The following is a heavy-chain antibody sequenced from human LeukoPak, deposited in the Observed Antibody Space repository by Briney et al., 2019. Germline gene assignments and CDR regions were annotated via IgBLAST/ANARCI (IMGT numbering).Heavy chain of an antibody. Sequence: ASVKVSCKASGYTFTTYGVNWVRQAPGQGLEWMGWINTNTGNPTYAQGFTGRFVFSLDTSVSTAYLQIGSLKAEDTAVYYCARDNYYHYDYWGQGTLVTVSS. D-gene: IGHD3-10*01. CDR1: GYTFTTYG. V-gene: IGHV7-4-1*01. CDR2: INTNTGNP. J-gene: IGHJ4*02. CDR3: ARDNYYHYDY.